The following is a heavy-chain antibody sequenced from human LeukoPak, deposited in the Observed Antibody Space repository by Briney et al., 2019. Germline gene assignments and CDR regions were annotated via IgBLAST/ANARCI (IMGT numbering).Heavy chain of an antibody. CDR2: INHSGST. Sequence: SETLSLTCAVYGGSFSGYYWSWIRQPSGKGLGWIGEINHSGSTNYNPSLKSRVTISVDTSKNQFSLKLSSVTAADTAVYYCARGKAYYYYMDVWGKGTTVTVSS. J-gene: IGHJ6*03. CDR3: ARGKAYYYYMDV. CDR1: GGSFSGYY. V-gene: IGHV4-34*01.